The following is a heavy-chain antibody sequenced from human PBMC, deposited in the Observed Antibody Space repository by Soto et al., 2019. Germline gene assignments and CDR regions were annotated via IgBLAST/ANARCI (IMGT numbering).Heavy chain of an antibody. CDR1: GFDFSDYY. Sequence: PGGSVRLSCVAAGFDFSDYYMTWFRQAPGKAPEWVSSISSTSAYTKYADSVKGRFTISRDNAKNSVYLQMDSLRGEDTAVSYCARDLDRRSPPDYWGQGTLVTVSS. J-gene: IGHJ4*02. CDR3: ARDLDRRSPPDY. V-gene: IGHV3-11*05. CDR2: ISSTSAYT.